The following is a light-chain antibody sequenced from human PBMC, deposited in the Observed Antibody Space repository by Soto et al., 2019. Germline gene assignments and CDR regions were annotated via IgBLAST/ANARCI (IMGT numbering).Light chain of an antibody. V-gene: IGKV1-5*01. CDR3: QQYNTYPSL. CDR1: QSISTW. Sequence: DLQMTQSPSTLSASVGDRDTITCRASQSISTWLAWYQQKPGKAPNLLIYDASSLESGVPSRFSGSGSGTEFTLTISSLQPDDFATYYCQQYNTYPSLFGPGTKVDFK. CDR2: DAS. J-gene: IGKJ3*01.